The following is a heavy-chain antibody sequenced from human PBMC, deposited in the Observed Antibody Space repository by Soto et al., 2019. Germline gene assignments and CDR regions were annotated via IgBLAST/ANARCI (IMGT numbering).Heavy chain of an antibody. CDR1: GGSFSGYY. V-gene: IGHV4-34*01. CDR3: ARGLYYDILTGYYY. Sequence: QVQLQQWGAGLLKPSETLSLTCAVYGGSFSGYYWSWIRQPPGKGLEWIGEINHSGSTNYNPSLKSRVTISVDTSKNQVSLKLSSVTAADTAVYYCARGLYYDILTGYYYWGQGTLVTVSS. J-gene: IGHJ4*02. D-gene: IGHD3-9*01. CDR2: INHSGST.